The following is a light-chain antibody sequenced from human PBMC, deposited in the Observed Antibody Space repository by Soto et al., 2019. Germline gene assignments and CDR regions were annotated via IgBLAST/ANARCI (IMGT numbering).Light chain of an antibody. CDR2: GSS. Sequence: EIVMTQSPATLSVSPGERVTLSCRASQSVSNNLVWYQQKPGQAPRLLMYGSSIRATGIPARFSGSGSGTEFTLTISSLFPDDFATYYCQQYNRYWTFGQGTKVDI. J-gene: IGKJ1*01. V-gene: IGKV3-15*01. CDR1: QSVSNN. CDR3: QQYNRYWT.